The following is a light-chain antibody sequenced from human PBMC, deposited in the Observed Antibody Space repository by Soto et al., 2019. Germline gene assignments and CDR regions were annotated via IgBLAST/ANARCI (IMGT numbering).Light chain of an antibody. CDR3: QQYDSWRPLFA. V-gene: IGKV3-15*01. CDR2: GTS. Sequence: EIIMTQSPATLSVSPGERATLSCRTSQSVSSNLAWYRQRPGQAPRLLIYGTSTRATGIPDRFSGSGSGTEFTLTISSLQSADFAVYDCQQYDSWRPLFAFGNGTKVDLK. CDR1: QSVSSN. J-gene: IGKJ3*01.